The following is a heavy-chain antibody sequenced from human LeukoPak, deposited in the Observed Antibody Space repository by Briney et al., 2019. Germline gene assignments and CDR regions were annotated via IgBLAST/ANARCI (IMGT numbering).Heavy chain of an antibody. Sequence: GGSLRLSRAASGFTFSSYGMHWVRQAPGKGLEWVAVIWYDGSNKYYADSVKGRFTISRDNSKNTLYLQMNSLRAEDTAVYYCARDRDSSGYDYFDYWGQGTLVTVSS. CDR1: GFTFSSYG. D-gene: IGHD3-22*01. J-gene: IGHJ4*02. CDR2: IWYDGSNK. V-gene: IGHV3-33*01. CDR3: ARDRDSSGYDYFDY.